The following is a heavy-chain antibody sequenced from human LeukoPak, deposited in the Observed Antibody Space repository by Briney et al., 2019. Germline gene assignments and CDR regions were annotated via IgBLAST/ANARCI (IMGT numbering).Heavy chain of an antibody. D-gene: IGHD5-18*01. CDR3: ARAVYSYGYYYYGMDV. CDR1: GGSISSYY. Sequence: PSETLSLTCTVSGGSISSYYWSWIRQPPGKGPEWIGYIYYSGSTNYNPSLKSRVTISVDTSKNQFSLKLSSVTAADTAVYYCARAVYSYGYYYYGMDVWGQGTTVTVSS. V-gene: IGHV4-59*01. J-gene: IGHJ6*02. CDR2: IYYSGST.